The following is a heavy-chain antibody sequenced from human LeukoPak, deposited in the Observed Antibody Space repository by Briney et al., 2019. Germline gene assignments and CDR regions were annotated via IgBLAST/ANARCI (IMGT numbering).Heavy chain of an antibody. J-gene: IGHJ4*02. Sequence: PSETLSLTCTVSGVSISSYYWSWIRQPPGKGLEWIGYIYYSENTNYNSSLKSRVTISEDTSKNQFSLNLTSVTAADTAVHYCAGGNFYDSSGHPYHFHYWGQGTLVTVPS. D-gene: IGHD3-22*01. CDR2: IYYSENT. CDR1: GVSISSYY. CDR3: AGGNFYDSSGHPYHFHY. V-gene: IGHV4-59*01.